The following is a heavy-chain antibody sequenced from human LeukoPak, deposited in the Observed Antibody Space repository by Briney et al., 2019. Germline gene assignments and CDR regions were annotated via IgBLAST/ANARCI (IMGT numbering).Heavy chain of an antibody. CDR1: GGSISSYY. D-gene: IGHD1-26*01. Sequence: SETLSLTCTVSGGSISSYYWSWIRQPAGKGLEWIGRIYTSGSTNYNPSLKSRVTMSVDTSKNQFSLKLSSVIAADTAVYYCARGGSYYYSDWFDPWGQGTLVTVSS. V-gene: IGHV4-4*07. CDR3: ARGGSYYYSDWFDP. J-gene: IGHJ5*02. CDR2: IYTSGST.